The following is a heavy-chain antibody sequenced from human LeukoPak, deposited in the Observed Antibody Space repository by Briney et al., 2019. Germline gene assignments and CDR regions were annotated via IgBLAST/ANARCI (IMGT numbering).Heavy chain of an antibody. CDR1: GFTFSRYT. CDR2: ISHDGSNE. CDR3: ARPLKGSEYCGGDCYSRAFNI. D-gene: IGHD2-21*02. J-gene: IGHJ3*02. Sequence: PGGSLRLSCAVSGFTFSRYTLHWVRQAPGKGLEWVAVISHDGSNEYYADSVKGRFSISRDNSKNTLYLQMNSLRAEDTAVYYCARPLKGSEYCGGDCYSRAFNIWGGQGTMVTVPS. V-gene: IGHV3-30*04.